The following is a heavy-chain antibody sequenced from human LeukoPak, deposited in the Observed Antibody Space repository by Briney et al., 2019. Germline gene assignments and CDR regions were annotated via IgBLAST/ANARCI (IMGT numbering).Heavy chain of an antibody. CDR1: GFTFGDYV. CDR3: TRRYNYDSSGYYYVRDAFDI. CDR2: IRSKAYGGTT. V-gene: IGHV3-49*04. D-gene: IGHD3-22*01. J-gene: IGHJ3*02. Sequence: GGSLRLSCTASGFTFGDYVMSWVRQAPGKGLEWVGFIRSKAYGGTTKNAASVKGRLTISRDDSRSIAYLQMNSLKTEDTAVYYCTRRYNYDSSGYYYVRDAFDIWGQGTMVTVSS.